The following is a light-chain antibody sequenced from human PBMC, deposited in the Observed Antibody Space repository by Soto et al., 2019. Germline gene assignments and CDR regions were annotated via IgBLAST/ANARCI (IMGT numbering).Light chain of an antibody. Sequence: EIVLTQSTGTLSLSPGERATLSCRASQSISSSYLAWYQQKPGQAPRLLIYGASSRATGIPDRFSGSGSGTVFTLSISRLEPEDAAVYYRQQDDSSPPFTFGGGTKVEIK. V-gene: IGKV3-20*01. CDR3: QQDDSSPPFT. CDR1: QSISSSY. J-gene: IGKJ4*01. CDR2: GAS.